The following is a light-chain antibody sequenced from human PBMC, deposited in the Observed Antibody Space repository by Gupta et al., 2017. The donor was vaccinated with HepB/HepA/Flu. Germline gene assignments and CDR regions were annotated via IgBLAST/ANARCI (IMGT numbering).Light chain of an antibody. J-gene: IGKJ4*01. V-gene: IGKV2-28*01. CDR3: RQGLQAPLT. Sequence: EIVMTQSPLSLPVPPVEPASISFPSSQSLLDSDGYNYVHWYLQRPGQTPQLLIYVTSKRGSGVPDRFSGSESGTDFTLKISRVEAEDVGVYYCRQGLQAPLTFGGGTKFEIK. CDR2: VTS. CDR1: QSLLDSDGYNY.